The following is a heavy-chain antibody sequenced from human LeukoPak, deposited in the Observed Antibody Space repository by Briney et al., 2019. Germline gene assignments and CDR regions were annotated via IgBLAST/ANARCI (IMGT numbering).Heavy chain of an antibody. CDR1: GGSISSGSYY. J-gene: IGHJ3*02. D-gene: IGHD4-17*01. CDR2: IYTSGST. CDR3: ARERRTTVTMSNAFDI. V-gene: IGHV4-61*02. Sequence: SQTLSLTCTVSGGSISSGSYYWSWIRQPAGKGLEWIGRIYTSGSTNYNPSLKSRVTISVDTSKNQFSLKLSSVTAADTAVYYCARERRTTVTMSNAFDIWGQGTMVTVSS.